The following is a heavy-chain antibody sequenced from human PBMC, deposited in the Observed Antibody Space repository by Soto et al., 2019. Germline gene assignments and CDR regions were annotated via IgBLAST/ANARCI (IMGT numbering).Heavy chain of an antibody. CDR1: GFTFSNYA. CDR3: AKHSKRAGTNVMFVY. J-gene: IGHJ4*01. D-gene: IGHD1-7*01. V-gene: IGHV3-23*01. CDR2: ISGSGGRT. Sequence: EVQLLESGGGLVQPGGSLRLSCAASGFTFSNYAMSWVRQAPGKGLEWVSAISGSGGRTYYADSVKGRFTISRDNSKNTLLLQMQSLSGGDTAVHYCAKHSKRAGTNVMFVYWGQGTPVTVPS.